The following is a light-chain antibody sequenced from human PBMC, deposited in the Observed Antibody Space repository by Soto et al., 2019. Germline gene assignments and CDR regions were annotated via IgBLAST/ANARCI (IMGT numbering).Light chain of an antibody. CDR1: QSISSTY. Sequence: EIVLTQSPATLSLSPGERATLSCGASQSISSTYLAWYQQRPGLAPRLLIYDVSNRFTGVPDRFIGSGSGTDFTLTISRLEPEDFAVDYCQQFSTSLTFGGGTKVEIK. J-gene: IGKJ4*01. V-gene: IGKV3D-20*01. CDR2: DVS. CDR3: QQFSTSLT.